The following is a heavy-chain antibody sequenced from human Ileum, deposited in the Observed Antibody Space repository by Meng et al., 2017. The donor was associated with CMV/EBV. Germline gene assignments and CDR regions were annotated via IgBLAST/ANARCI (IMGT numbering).Heavy chain of an antibody. Sequence: QVQVMQSGAEVKKPGASVKISCETSGYSFSAFYVHWVRQAPGQGLEWMGIINRGGDTNSAQKFQGRITMTRDTSTSKVYMEMRGLTFEDTAVYYCGWSASASRYGSSFDFWGQGTLVTVSS. CDR1: GYSFSAFY. D-gene: IGHD6-13*01. J-gene: IGHJ4*02. CDR2: INRGGDT. V-gene: IGHV1-46*01. CDR3: GWSASASRYGSSFDF.